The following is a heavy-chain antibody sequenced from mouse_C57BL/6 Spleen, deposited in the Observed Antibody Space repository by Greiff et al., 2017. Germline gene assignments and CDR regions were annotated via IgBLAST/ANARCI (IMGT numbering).Heavy chain of an antibody. CDR2: IDPETGGT. D-gene: IGHD3-2*01. CDR1: GYTFTDYE. V-gene: IGHV1-15*01. J-gene: IGHJ2*01. CDR3: TLKTGDCGNFDY. Sequence: QVQLQQSGAELVRPGASVTLSCKASGYTFTDYEMHWVKQTPVHGLEWIGAIDPETGGTAYNQKFKGKAILTADKSSSTAYMELRSLTSEDSAVYYCTLKTGDCGNFDYWGQGTTLTVSS.